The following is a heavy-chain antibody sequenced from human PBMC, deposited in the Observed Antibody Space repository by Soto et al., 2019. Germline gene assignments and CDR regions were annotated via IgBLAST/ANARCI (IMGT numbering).Heavy chain of an antibody. Sequence: EVQLLESGGGLVQPGGSLRLSCAASGFTFSSYAMSWVRQAPGKGLEWVSAISGSGGSTYYADSVKGRFTISRDNSKNALYLQMNSLRAEDTAVYYCAKDSLGSGDNDPWGQGTLVTVSS. CDR1: GFTFSSYA. D-gene: IGHD3-10*01. J-gene: IGHJ5*02. CDR3: AKDSLGSGDNDP. V-gene: IGHV3-23*01. CDR2: ISGSGGST.